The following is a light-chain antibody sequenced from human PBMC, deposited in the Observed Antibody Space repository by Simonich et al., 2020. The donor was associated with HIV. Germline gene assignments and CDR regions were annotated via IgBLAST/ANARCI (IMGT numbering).Light chain of an antibody. CDR1: QSVTSSY. Sequence: EIVLTQPPGTLSLSPGERATLSCRASQSVTSSYLAWYQQKPGLAPRLLIYDGASRATGIPDRSRGSGAGTDFTLTISRLEPEDFAVYYSQQRSNWPSTFGGGTKVEIK. CDR2: DGA. V-gene: IGKV3D-20*02. CDR3: QQRSNWPST. J-gene: IGKJ4*01.